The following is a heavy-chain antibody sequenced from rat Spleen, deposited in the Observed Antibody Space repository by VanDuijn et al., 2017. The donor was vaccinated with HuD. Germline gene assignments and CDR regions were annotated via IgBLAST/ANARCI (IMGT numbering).Heavy chain of an antibody. J-gene: IGHJ2*01. Sequence: EVQLVESGGGLVQPGRSMKLSCAASGFTFSHYGVAWVRQAPKKGLEWVATITSGGSNTYYPDSVKGRFTISRDNAKSTLYLQMNSLRSEDTATYYCTRENYSSYGIPFDYWGQGVMVTVSS. D-gene: IGHD1-2*01. CDR3: TRENYSSYGIPFDY. CDR2: ITSGGSNT. CDR1: GFTFSHYG. V-gene: IGHV5-25*01.